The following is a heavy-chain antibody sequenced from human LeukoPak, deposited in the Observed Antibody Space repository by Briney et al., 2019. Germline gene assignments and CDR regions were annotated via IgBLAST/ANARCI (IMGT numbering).Heavy chain of an antibody. CDR2: IIPILGIA. V-gene: IGHV1-69*04. CDR1: GGTFSSYT. CDR3: AREREPYEFWSGYSYNWFDP. D-gene: IGHD3-3*01. J-gene: IGHJ5*02. Sequence: SVKVSCKASGGTFSSYTISWVRQAPGQGLEWMGRIIPILGIANYAQKFQGRVTITADKSTSTAYMELSSLRSEDTAVYYCAREREPYEFWSGYSYNWFDPWGQGTLVTVSS.